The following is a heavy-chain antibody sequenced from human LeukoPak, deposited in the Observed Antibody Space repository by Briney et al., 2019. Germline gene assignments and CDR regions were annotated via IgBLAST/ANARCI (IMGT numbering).Heavy chain of an antibody. CDR1: GYTFTGYY. J-gene: IGHJ4*02. CDR2: INPNSGGT. CDR3: ARGDIVFSTAMAAYDY. Sequence: ASVKVSCKASGYTFTGYYMHWVRQAPGQGLEWMGWINPNSGGTNYPQKFQGRVTMTRDTSISTAYMELSRLRSDDTAVYYCARGDIVFSTAMAAYDYWGRGTLVTASS. D-gene: IGHD6-19*01. V-gene: IGHV1-2*02.